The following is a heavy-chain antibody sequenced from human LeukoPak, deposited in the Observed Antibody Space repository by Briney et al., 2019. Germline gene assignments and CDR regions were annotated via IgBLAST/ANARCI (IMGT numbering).Heavy chain of an antibody. J-gene: IGHJ4*02. D-gene: IGHD2-15*01. Sequence: PGGSLRLSCSASGFTFSSYAMHWVRQAPGKGLEYVSAISSNGGSTYYADSVKGRFTISRDNSKNTLHLQMSSLRAEDTAVYYCVKDMRGCGGGSCYGTFDYWGQGTLVTVSS. V-gene: IGHV3-64D*09. CDR2: ISSNGGST. CDR1: GFTFSSYA. CDR3: VKDMRGCGGGSCYGTFDY.